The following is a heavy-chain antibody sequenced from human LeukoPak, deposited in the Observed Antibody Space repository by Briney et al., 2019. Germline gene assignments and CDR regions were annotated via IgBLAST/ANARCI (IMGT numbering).Heavy chain of an antibody. V-gene: IGHV3-21*01. CDR2: ISSSSSYI. Sequence: PGGPLRLSCAASGFTFNSYSMTWVRQAPGKGLEWVSSISSSSSYIYYADSVKGRFTISRDNAKNSLYLQMNSLRAEDTAVYYCARVAAAAADGTFDYWGEGTLVTVSS. CDR3: ARVAAAAADGTFDY. CDR1: GFTFNSYS. D-gene: IGHD6-13*01. J-gene: IGHJ4*02.